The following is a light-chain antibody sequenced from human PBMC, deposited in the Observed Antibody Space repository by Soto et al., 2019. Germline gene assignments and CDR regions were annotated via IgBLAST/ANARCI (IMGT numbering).Light chain of an antibody. J-gene: IGKJ4*01. V-gene: IGKV3-15*01. CDR1: QSVDNN. Sequence: EIVMTQSPVTLSASPGGSATLSFRASQSVDNNVAWYQQKPGQAPRLLIYGASTRATGIPARFSGSGSGTEFSLTISRLEPEDFAVYYCQQYGSSPLTFGGGTKVDIK. CDR3: QQYGSSPLT. CDR2: GAS.